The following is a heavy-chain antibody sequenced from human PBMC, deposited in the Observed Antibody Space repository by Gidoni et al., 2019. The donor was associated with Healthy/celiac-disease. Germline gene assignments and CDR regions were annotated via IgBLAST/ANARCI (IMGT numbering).Heavy chain of an antibody. J-gene: IGHJ6*02. CDR2: IIPSFGTA. D-gene: IGHD3-10*01. CDR3: ARRFGGDERLDYYYYGRDV. V-gene: IGHV1-69*01. CDR1: GGTFSRYA. Sequence: QVQLVQSGAAVTQPGSSVKVSCQASGGTFSRYALRWVRPAPGQGLAWMGGIIPSFGTANYAQKGQGRVTSTADEDTSTADMERSSLRSEETAVDYCARRFGGDERLDYYYYGRDVWGQGTTVTVSS.